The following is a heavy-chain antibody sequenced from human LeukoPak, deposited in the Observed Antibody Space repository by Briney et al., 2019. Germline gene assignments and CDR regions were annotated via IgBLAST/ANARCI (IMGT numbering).Heavy chain of an antibody. D-gene: IGHD6-13*01. CDR3: ARDSSSWYSGSYYFDY. CDR2: IYYSGST. Sequence: SETLSLTCTVSGGSVSSHYWSWMRQPPGKGLEWIGYIYYSGSTNYNPSLKSRVTISVDTSKNQFSLKLSSVTAADTAVYYCARDSSSWYSGSYYFDYWGQGTLVTVSS. V-gene: IGHV4-59*02. J-gene: IGHJ4*02. CDR1: GGSVSSHY.